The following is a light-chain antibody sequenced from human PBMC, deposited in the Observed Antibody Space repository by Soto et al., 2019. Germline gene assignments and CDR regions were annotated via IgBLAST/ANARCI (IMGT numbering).Light chain of an antibody. Sequence: QSVLTQPPSASGTPGQRVTISCSRSSSNIGHNSVNWYQQLPGTAPKLLIYSNSHRPSGVPDRFSGSKSGTSASLAISGLQSEDEADYYCGAWDDSLTGSWVFGGGTKLTVL. CDR3: GAWDDSLTGSWV. J-gene: IGLJ3*02. CDR1: SSNIGHNS. V-gene: IGLV1-44*01. CDR2: SNS.